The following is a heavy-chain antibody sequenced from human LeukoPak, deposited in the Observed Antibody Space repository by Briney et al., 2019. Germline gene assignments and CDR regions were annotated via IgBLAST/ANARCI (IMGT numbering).Heavy chain of an antibody. Sequence: SETLSLTCTVSGGSISSYYWGWIRRPPGWGLGWIGYIYYNGSPNFNPPLKSRVTISVDTSKNQLSLKRSSVTAADTAVYYCARERSSGYSYYYYIDGWGKGTTVTVSS. CDR1: GGSISSYY. V-gene: IGHV4-59*01. D-gene: IGHD3-22*01. J-gene: IGHJ6*03. CDR3: ARERSSGYSYYYYIDG. CDR2: IYYNGSP.